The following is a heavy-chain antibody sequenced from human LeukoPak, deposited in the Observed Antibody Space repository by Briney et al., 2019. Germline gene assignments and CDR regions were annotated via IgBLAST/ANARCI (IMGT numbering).Heavy chain of an antibody. J-gene: IGHJ3*02. D-gene: IGHD4-23*01. V-gene: IGHV3-21*01. CDR2: ISSSSSDI. Sequence: GGSLRLSCAASGFTFTSYNMARVRQTPGKGLEWVSSISSSSSDIYYADSLKGRFTISRDNAKNSLYLQMNSLRAEDTAIYYCATLDYGGNSFNAFDIWGQGTMVTVSS. CDR3: ATLDYGGNSFNAFDI. CDR1: GFTFTSYN.